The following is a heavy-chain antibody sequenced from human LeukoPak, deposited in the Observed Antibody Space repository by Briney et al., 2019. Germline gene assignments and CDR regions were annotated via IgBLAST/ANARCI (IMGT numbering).Heavy chain of an antibody. J-gene: IGHJ4*02. D-gene: IGHD3-10*01. CDR1: GFTFSDYY. Sequence: GGSLRLSCAASGFTFSDYYMSWIRQAPGKGLEWVSYISSSSSYTHYADSVKGRFTISRDNAKNSLYLQMNSLRAEDTVVYYCARDTPLVRGVYDYWGQGTLVTVSS. CDR2: ISSSSSYT. V-gene: IGHV3-11*06. CDR3: ARDTPLVRGVYDY.